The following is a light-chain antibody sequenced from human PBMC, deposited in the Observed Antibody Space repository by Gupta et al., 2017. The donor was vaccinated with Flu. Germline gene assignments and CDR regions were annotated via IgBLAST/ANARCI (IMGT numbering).Light chain of an antibody. Sequence: QTALTQPASVSGSPGQSITISCTGTSSDVGRYDAVSWYQQYPGKAPKLIIYEVTLRPSGVSSRSSGSKSGNTASLTISGLQAEDEADYYCTSDTSSLTLEVFGTGTKVTVL. CDR1: SSDVGRYDA. J-gene: IGLJ1*01. V-gene: IGLV2-14*01. CDR3: TSDTSSLTLEV. CDR2: EVT.